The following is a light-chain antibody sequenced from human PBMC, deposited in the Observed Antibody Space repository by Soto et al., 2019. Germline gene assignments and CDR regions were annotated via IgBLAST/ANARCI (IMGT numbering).Light chain of an antibody. V-gene: IGLV3-21*04. CDR3: HVWDISSAHVV. Sequence: SYELTQPPSVSVAPGKTARISCGGNKIGSKSVHWYQRKPGQAPVLVIYSDHDLPSVIPERFSGSNSGNTATLTISRVEAGDEADYYCHVWDISSAHVVFGGGTKLTVL. J-gene: IGLJ2*01. CDR1: KIGSKS. CDR2: SDH.